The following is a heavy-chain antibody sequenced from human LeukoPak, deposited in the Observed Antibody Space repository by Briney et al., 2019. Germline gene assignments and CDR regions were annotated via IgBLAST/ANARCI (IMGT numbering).Heavy chain of an antibody. D-gene: IGHD3-10*01. V-gene: IGHV3-21*01. J-gene: IGHJ4*02. Sequence: GGSLGLSCAASGFTFSSYSMNWVRQAPGKGLEWVSSISSSSSYIYYADSVKGRFTISRDNAKNSLYLQMNSLRAEDTAVYYCARDVYYGSGAVDYWGQGTLVTVSS. CDR2: ISSSSSYI. CDR1: GFTFSSYS. CDR3: ARDVYYGSGAVDY.